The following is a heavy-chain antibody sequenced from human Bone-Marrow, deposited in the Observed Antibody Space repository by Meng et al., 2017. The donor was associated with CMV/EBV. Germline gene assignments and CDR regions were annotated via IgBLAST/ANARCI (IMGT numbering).Heavy chain of an antibody. CDR3: ARDCSSSGCAPEVLYYYYYYGMDV. V-gene: IGHV1-2*02. J-gene: IGHJ6*02. D-gene: IGHD2-2*01. CDR1: GYTFTSYD. Sequence: ASVKVSCKASGYTFTSYDINWVRQAPGQGPEWLGGINCNRGDTNYAQKFQGRVTMTRDTSISTAYMELSSLRSDDTAVYYCARDCSSSGCAPEVLYYYYYYGMDVWGQGTTVTVSS. CDR2: INCNRGDT.